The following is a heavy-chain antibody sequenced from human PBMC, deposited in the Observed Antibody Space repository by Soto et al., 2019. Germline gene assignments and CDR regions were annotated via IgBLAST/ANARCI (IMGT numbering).Heavy chain of an antibody. CDR3: AKSLRGTSYWFFDY. D-gene: IGHD1-26*01. Sequence: GGSLRLSCAASGLTFSSYAMSWVRQAPGKGLEWVSVINGGATAIYYPDSVKGRFTISRDNSKNTLYLQMNSLTAADTAVYYCAKSLRGTSYWFFDYWGQGTLVTVSS. CDR1: GLTFSSYA. J-gene: IGHJ4*02. CDR2: INGGATAI. V-gene: IGHV3-23*01.